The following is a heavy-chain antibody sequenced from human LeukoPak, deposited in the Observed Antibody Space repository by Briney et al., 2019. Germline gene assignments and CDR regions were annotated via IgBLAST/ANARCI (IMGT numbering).Heavy chain of an antibody. J-gene: IGHJ4*02. CDR3: ASNWSDFDY. D-gene: IGHD1-1*01. V-gene: IGHV4-59*08. CDR2: IYYTGDT. Sequence: PSETLSLTCTVYGGSINSYYWSWIRQPPGKGLEWIGYIYYTGDTYYNPSLKSRVTISVDTSKNQFSLKLSSVTAAGTAVYYCASNWSDFDYWGRGTLVTVSS. CDR1: GGSINSYY.